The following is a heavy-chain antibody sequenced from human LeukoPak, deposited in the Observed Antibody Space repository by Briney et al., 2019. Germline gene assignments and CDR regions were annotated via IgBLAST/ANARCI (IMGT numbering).Heavy chain of an antibody. CDR3: AQTFIAAAGTSWFDP. J-gene: IGHJ5*02. V-gene: IGHV4-59*08. CDR2: IYYSGST. Sequence: SQTPSLTPTISDGGSSSYYWSWIPQPPAKGLKWIGYIYYSGSTNYNPSLKSRVTISVDTSKNQFSLKLSSVTAADTAVYYCAQTFIAAAGTSWFDPWGQGTLVTVSS. CDR1: DGGSSSYY. D-gene: IGHD6-13*01.